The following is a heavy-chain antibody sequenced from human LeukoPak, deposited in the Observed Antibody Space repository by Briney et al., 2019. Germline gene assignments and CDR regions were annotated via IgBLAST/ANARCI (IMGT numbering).Heavy chain of an antibody. D-gene: IGHD3-22*01. CDR1: GDSINNYY. J-gene: IGHJ4*02. CDR2: IHYDGTT. V-gene: IGHV4-59*08. CDR3: VRSGDYYYDAL. Sequence: PSETLSLTCTVSGDSINNYYWSWIRQSPGKGLEWIGYIHYDGTTSYNPSLKSRVTISLDTSKNQFSLNLRSVTAADTALFYCVRSGDYYYDALWGQGTLVTVSS.